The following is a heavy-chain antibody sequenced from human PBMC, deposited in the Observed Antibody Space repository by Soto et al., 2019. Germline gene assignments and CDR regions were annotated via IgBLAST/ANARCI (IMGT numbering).Heavy chain of an antibody. CDR1: GFTFSSYS. D-gene: IGHD6-13*01. V-gene: IGHV3-21*01. CDR2: ISSSSSYI. Sequence: EVQLVESGGGLVKPGGSLRLSCAASGFTFSSYSMNWVRQAPGKGLEWVASISSSSSYIYYADSVKGRFTISRDNAKNSLYLQLNSLRAEDTAVYYCARDGAGTAAGTKVYYFDYWGQGTLVTV. CDR3: ARDGAGTAAGTKVYYFDY. J-gene: IGHJ4*02.